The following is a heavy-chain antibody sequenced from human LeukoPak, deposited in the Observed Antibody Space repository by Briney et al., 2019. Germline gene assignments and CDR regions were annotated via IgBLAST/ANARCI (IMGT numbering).Heavy chain of an antibody. V-gene: IGHV3-30*04. D-gene: IGHD6-13*01. Sequence: GRSLRLSCAASGFTFSNYAMHWVRQAPGKGLEWVAIITYDGSKKYYADSVEGRFTISRDNSKNTLYLQMNSLRAEDTAVYYCAKDLAGPYYYYMDVWGKGTTVTVSS. CDR2: ITYDGSKK. J-gene: IGHJ6*03. CDR1: GFTFSNYA. CDR3: AKDLAGPYYYYMDV.